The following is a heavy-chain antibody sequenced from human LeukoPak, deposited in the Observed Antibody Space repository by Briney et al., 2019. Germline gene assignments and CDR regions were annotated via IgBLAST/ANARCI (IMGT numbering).Heavy chain of an antibody. V-gene: IGHV1-69*13. CDR1: GGTFGSYA. CDR2: IIPIFGTA. Sequence: SVKVSCEASGGTFGSYAISWVRQAPGQGLEWMGGIIPIFGTANYAQKFQGRVTITADESTSTAYMELSSLRSEDTAVYYCARDVQDSGSYNFDYWGQGTLVTVSS. D-gene: IGHD1-26*01. CDR3: ARDVQDSGSYNFDY. J-gene: IGHJ4*02.